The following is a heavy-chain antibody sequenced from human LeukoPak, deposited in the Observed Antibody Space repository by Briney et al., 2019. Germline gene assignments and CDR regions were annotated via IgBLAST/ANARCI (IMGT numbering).Heavy chain of an antibody. J-gene: IGHJ4*02. CDR2: IYYSGST. CDR3: ARGVVAATRYFDY. Sequence: PSQTLSLTCTVSGGSISSGGYYWSWIRQHPGKGLEWIGYIYYSGSTYYNPSLKSRVTISVDTSKNQCSLKLSSVTAADTAVYYCARGVVAATRYFDYWGQGTLVTVSS. CDR1: GGSISSGGYY. D-gene: IGHD2-15*01. V-gene: IGHV4-31*03.